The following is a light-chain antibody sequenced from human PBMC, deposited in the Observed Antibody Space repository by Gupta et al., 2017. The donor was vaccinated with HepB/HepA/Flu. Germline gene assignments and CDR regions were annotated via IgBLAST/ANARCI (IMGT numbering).Light chain of an antibody. Sequence: EIVLTQSPATLSLSPGERATLSCRAGQSVSSYLAWYQQKPGQAPRLLIYDTSHRATGIPARFSGSGSGTDFTLTISTLEPEDFAVYYCQQGSNWPLTFGGGTKVEIK. J-gene: IGKJ4*01. CDR2: DTS. CDR3: QQGSNWPLT. V-gene: IGKV3-11*01. CDR1: QSVSSY.